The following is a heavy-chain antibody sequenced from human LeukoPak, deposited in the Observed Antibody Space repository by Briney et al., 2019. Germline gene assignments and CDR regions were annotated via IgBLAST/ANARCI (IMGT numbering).Heavy chain of an antibody. Sequence: SETLSLTCTVSGGSISTYYWSWIRQPPGKGLEWIAYIYYTGTTTYSPSLKSRVTISIDTSRNQFSLNLNSVTAADTAVYYCARGRGDSRGTSFDYWGQGTLVTVSS. CDR1: GGSISTYY. V-gene: IGHV4-59*01. CDR2: IYYTGTT. CDR3: ARGRGDSRGTSFDY. D-gene: IGHD3-22*01. J-gene: IGHJ4*02.